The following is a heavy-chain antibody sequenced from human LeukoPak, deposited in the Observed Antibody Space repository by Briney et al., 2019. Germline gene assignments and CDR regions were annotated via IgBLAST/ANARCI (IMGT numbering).Heavy chain of an antibody. D-gene: IGHD3-3*01. J-gene: IGHJ3*02. Sequence: PSETLSLTCAVYGGSLSPHYWSWIRQPPGKGLEWIGEINHSGSTNYNPSLKNRVTISVDTSKNQFSLKLSSVTAADTAVYYCARDRIDFWSLSRENDAFDIWGQGTMVTVSS. CDR2: INHSGST. CDR1: GGSLSPHY. V-gene: IGHV4-34*01. CDR3: ARDRIDFWSLSRENDAFDI.